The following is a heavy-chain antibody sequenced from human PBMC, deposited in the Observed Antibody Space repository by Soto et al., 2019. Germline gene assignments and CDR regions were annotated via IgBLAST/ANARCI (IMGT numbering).Heavy chain of an antibody. CDR1: GGSISASNYS. CDR3: ATSQKGYNWNYFDH. D-gene: IGHD1-20*01. Sequence: PPETRSFTSAVSGGSISASNYSWGWPRQSPGKGPEWIGSVFYTGFTSYNPSLESRVSVSVDTSKNQFSLKVSGVSAADTAVYYCATSQKGYNWNYFDHWGQGALVTVSS. V-gene: IGHV4-39*01. J-gene: IGHJ4*02. CDR2: VFYTGFT.